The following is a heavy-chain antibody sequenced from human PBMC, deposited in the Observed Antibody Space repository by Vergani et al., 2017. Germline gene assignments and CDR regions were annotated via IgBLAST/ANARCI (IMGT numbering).Heavy chain of an antibody. J-gene: IGHJ4*02. V-gene: IGHV1-18*04. CDR2: ISPYNHKT. D-gene: IGHD5-24*01. CDR3: ARSQMATNDFDL. CDR1: GYTFVNHP. Sequence: QAQLGQSDSEVKKPGDSVTLSCKTSGYTFVNHPITWVRQAPGQGLEWMGWISPYNHKTLYSKKVEGIVTMTSDTSSSTVFLELRRLTSDDTAIYYCARSQMATNDFDLWGRGTLVTVSS.